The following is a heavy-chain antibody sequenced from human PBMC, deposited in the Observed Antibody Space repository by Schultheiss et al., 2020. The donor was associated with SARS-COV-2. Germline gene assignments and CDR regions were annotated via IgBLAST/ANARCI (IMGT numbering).Heavy chain of an antibody. D-gene: IGHD6-19*01. CDR1: GFTFSSYA. CDR3: ARDWKQWLQGRGAFDI. V-gene: IGHV3-23*01. Sequence: GGSLRLSCAASGFTFSSYAMSWVRQAPGKGLEWVSAISGSGGSTYYADSVKGRFTISRDNSKNTLYLQMNSLRAEDTAVYYCARDWKQWLQGRGAFDIWGQGTMVTVSS. J-gene: IGHJ3*02. CDR2: ISGSGGST.